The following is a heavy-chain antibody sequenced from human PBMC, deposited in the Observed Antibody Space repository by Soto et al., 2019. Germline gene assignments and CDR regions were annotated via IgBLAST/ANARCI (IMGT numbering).Heavy chain of an antibody. J-gene: IGHJ5*02. D-gene: IGHD6-19*01. V-gene: IGHV1-18*04. Sequence: QGQLAQSGPEEKMPGASVKVSCQASGYSFSSNGITWVRQAPGQGLEWLGRISGYNGNTKYADKLQGRVSMTTETSTNTAYLELWSLTSNDTAVYYCAGIYSLGWGNWFDPWGQGTLVTVSS. CDR1: GYSFSSNG. CDR3: AGIYSLGWGNWFDP. CDR2: ISGYNGNT.